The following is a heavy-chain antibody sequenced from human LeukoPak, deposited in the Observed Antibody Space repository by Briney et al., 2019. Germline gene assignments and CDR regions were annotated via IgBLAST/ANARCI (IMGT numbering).Heavy chain of an antibody. D-gene: IGHD3-10*01. CDR3: AREIEVPRITMVRGVILRRAFDI. CDR1: GFTFNSFG. J-gene: IGHJ3*02. Sequence: GGSLRLSCATSGFTFNSFGMHWARQAPGKGLEWVAVISYDGSNKYYADSVKGRFTISRDNSKNTLYLQMNSLRAEDTAVYYCAREIEVPRITMVRGVILRRAFDIWGQGTMVTVSS. V-gene: IGHV3-30*19. CDR2: ISYDGSNK.